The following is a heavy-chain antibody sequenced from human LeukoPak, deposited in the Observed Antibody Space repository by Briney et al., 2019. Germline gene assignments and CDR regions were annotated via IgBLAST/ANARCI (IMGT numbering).Heavy chain of an antibody. J-gene: IGHJ5*02. CDR3: ARLSPPYCSGGSCYIQPWFDP. V-gene: IGHV5-51*01. CDR2: IYPGDSDT. CDR1: GYSFTSYW. D-gene: IGHD2-15*01. Sequence: GESLKISCKGSGYSFTSYWIGWVRQMPGKGLEWMGIIYPGDSDTRYSPSFQGQVTISADKSISTAYLQWSSLKASDTAMYYCARLSPPYCSGGSCYIQPWFDPWGQGTLVTVSS.